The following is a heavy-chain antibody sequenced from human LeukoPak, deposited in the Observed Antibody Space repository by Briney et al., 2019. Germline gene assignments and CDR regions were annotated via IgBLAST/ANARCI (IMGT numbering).Heavy chain of an antibody. CDR1: GGTFSSYA. Sequence: ASVKVSCKASGGTFSSYAISWVRPAPGQGLEWMGRIIPILGITNSAQKFQGRVTITADKSTSTAYMELSSLRSEDTAVYYCARIVAGAQNYYYYGMDVWGQGTTVTVSS. CDR3: ARIVAGAQNYYYYGMDV. V-gene: IGHV1-69*04. D-gene: IGHD5-12*01. CDR2: IIPILGIT. J-gene: IGHJ6*02.